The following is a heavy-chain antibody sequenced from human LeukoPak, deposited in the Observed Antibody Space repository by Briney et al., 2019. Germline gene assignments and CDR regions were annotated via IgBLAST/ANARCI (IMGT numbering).Heavy chain of an antibody. J-gene: IGHJ4*02. CDR1: GGSISSYY. Sequence: SETLSLTCTVSGGSISSYYWSWIRQPPGKGLELIGHIYYSGSTNYNPSLKSRVTISVDTSKNQFSLRLSSVTAADTAVYYCARGAAGYSYGWGQGTLVTVSS. V-gene: IGHV4-59*01. CDR3: ARGAAGYSYG. CDR2: IYYSGST. D-gene: IGHD5-18*01.